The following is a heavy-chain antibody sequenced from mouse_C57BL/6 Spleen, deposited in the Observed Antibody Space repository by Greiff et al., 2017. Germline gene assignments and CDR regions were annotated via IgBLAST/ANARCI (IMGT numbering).Heavy chain of an antibody. V-gene: IGHV1-80*01. CDR1: GYAFSSYW. CDR2: IYPGDGDT. CDR3: ARADYYGSYWYFDV. Sequence: QVHVKQSGAELVKPGASVKISCKASGYAFSSYWMNWVKQRPGKGLEWIGQIYPGDGDTNYNGKFKGKATLTADKSSSTADMELRSLTSEDSAVYDSARADYYGSYWYFDVWGTGTTVTVSS. D-gene: IGHD1-1*01. J-gene: IGHJ1*03.